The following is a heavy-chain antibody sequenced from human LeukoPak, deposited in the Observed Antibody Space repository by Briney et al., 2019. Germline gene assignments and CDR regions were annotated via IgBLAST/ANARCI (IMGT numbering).Heavy chain of an antibody. D-gene: IGHD3-10*01. CDR1: GFTFSNYW. V-gene: IGHV3-74*03. CDR3: ARDKKSGESSEIDY. CDR2: INRDGSTT. J-gene: IGHJ4*02. Sequence: GGSLRLSCAASGFTFSNYWVHRVRQAPGKGLVWVSRINRDGSTTEYADSVKGRFTVSRDNAKNTLNLQMNSLRAEDTAVYYCARDKKSGESSEIDYWGQGTLVTVSS.